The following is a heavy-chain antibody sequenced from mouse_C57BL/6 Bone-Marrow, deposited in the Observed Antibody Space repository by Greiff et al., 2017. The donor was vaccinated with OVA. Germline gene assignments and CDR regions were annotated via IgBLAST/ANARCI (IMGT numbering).Heavy chain of an antibody. CDR2: IYPRSGNT. V-gene: IGHV1-81*01. J-gene: IGHJ1*03. D-gene: IGHD1-1*01. CDR1: GYTFTSYG. CDR3: ASLGYYGSSYYWYFDV. Sequence: QVQLQQSGAELARPGASVKLSCKASGYTFTSYGISWVKQRTGQGLEWIGEIYPRSGNTYYNEKFKGKATLTADKSSSTAYMELRSLTSEDSAVCFCASLGYYGSSYYWYFDVWGTGTTVTVSS.